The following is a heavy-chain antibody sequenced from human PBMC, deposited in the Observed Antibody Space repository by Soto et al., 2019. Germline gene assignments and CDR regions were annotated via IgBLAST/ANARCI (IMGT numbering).Heavy chain of an antibody. CDR1: GFTFDDYA. CDR2: ISWDGGST. J-gene: IGHJ6*02. CDR3: AKDLDSREESGRYYYYGMDV. Sequence: LRLSCAASGFTFDDYAMHWVRQAPGKGLEWVSLISWDGGSTYYADSVKGRFTISRDNSKNSLYLQMNSLRAEDTALYYCAKDLDSREESGRYYYYGMDVWGQGTTVTVSS. D-gene: IGHD1-26*01. V-gene: IGHV3-43D*04.